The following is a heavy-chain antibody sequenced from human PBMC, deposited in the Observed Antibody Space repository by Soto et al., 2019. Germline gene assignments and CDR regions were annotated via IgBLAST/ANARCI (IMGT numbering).Heavy chain of an antibody. D-gene: IGHD2-15*01. CDR2: INHSGST. CDR1: GGSFSGYY. CDR3: ARGVAPIGRYYYYGMDV. J-gene: IGHJ6*02. V-gene: IGHV4-34*01. Sequence: PSETLSLTCAVYGGSFSGYYWSWIRQPPGKGLEWIGEINHSGSTNYNPSLKSRVTISVDTSKNQFSLKLSSVTAADTAVYYCARGVAPIGRYYYYGMDVWGQGTTVTVSS.